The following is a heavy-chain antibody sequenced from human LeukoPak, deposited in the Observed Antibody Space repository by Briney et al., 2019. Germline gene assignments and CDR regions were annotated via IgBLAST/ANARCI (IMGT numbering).Heavy chain of an antibody. D-gene: IGHD3-16*01. CDR3: ARDRSNYVLGDWFDP. CDR2: ISSSSSYI. CDR1: GFTFSSYS. V-gene: IGHV3-21*01. J-gene: IGHJ5*02. Sequence: PGGSLRLSCAASGFTFSSYSMNWVRQAPGKGLEWVSSISSSSSYIYYADSVKGRFTISRDNAKNSLYLQMNSLRAEDTAVYYCARDRSNYVLGDWFDPWGQGTLVTVSS.